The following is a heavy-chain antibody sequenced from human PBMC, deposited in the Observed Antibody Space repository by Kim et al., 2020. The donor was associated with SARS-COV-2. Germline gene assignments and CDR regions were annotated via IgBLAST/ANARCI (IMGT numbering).Heavy chain of an antibody. V-gene: IGHV4-34*01. Sequence: SETLSLTCAVYGGSFSGYYWSWIRQPPGKGLEWIGEINHSGSTNYNPSLKSRVTISVDTSKNQFSLKLSTVTAADTAVYYCARGGRVIVVVPAAMLGRRFDPWGQGTLVTVSS. D-gene: IGHD2-2*01. J-gene: IGHJ5*02. CDR1: GGSFSGYY. CDR3: ARGGRVIVVVPAAMLGRRFDP. CDR2: INHSGST.